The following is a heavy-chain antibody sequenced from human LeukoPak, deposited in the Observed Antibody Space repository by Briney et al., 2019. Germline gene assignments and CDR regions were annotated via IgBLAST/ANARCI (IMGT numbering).Heavy chain of an antibody. Sequence: PGGSLRLSCAASGFTFSSYGMHWVRQAPGKGLEWVAVIWCDGSYKYYADSVKGRFTIPRENSNNTLYLQMNSLRAEDTAVYYCARDNGGYNWFDPWGQGTLVTVSS. CDR2: IWCDGSYK. J-gene: IGHJ5*02. CDR3: ARDNGGYNWFDP. V-gene: IGHV3-33*01. CDR1: GFTFSSYG. D-gene: IGHD2-8*01.